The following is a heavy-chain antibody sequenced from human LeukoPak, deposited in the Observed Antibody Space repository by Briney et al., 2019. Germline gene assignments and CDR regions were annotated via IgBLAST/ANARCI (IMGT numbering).Heavy chain of an antibody. Sequence: GASVKVSCKASGYTFSTCDINWVRQATGQGLEWIGWMNPNSGNTGFAHKFQGRVTMTRDTSTNTAYMELSSLRSEDTAVYYCARVLGNISHWGQGTLVTVSS. J-gene: IGHJ4*02. CDR2: MNPNSGNT. V-gene: IGHV1-8*01. CDR3: ARVLGNISH. CDR1: GYTFSTCD. D-gene: IGHD1-1*01.